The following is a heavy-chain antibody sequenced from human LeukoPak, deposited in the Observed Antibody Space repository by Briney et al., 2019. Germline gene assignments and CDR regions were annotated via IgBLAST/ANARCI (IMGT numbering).Heavy chain of an antibody. CDR3: ARGLGGYGPRGYYYYYMDV. CDR1: GFTFSSYG. J-gene: IGHJ6*03. V-gene: IGHV3-30*02. Sequence: PGGSLRLSCAASGFTFSSYGMHWVRQAPGKGLEWVAFIRYDGSNKYYADSVKGRFTISRDNSKNTLYLQMNSLRAEDTALYYCARGLGGYGPRGYYYYYMDVWGKGTTVTVSS. CDR2: IRYDGSNK. D-gene: IGHD5-12*01.